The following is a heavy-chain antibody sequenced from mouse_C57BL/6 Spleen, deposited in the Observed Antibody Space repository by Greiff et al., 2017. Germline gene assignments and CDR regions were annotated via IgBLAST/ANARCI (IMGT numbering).Heavy chain of an antibody. Sequence: EVNVVESEGGLVQPGSSMKLSCTASGFTFSDYYMAWVRQVPEKGLEWVANINYDGSSTYYLDSLKSRFIISRDNAKNILYLQMSSLKSEDTATYYCARAYYGTPYYFDYWGQGTTLTVSS. V-gene: IGHV5-16*01. CDR2: INYDGSST. CDR1: GFTFSDYY. J-gene: IGHJ2*01. CDR3: ARAYYGTPYYFDY. D-gene: IGHD1-1*01.